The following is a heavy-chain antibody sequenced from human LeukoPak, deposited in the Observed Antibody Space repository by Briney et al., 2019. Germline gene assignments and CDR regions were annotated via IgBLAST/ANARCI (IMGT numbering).Heavy chain of an antibody. V-gene: IGHV3-48*03. Sequence: PGGSLRLSCTASGFTLSSYEMNWVRQAPGKGLEWVSYISSSGSTQYYADSVKGRFTISRDNAKNSLYLQMNSLRAEDTAAYYCARDMYKSGWFLGRDYFDYWGQGTLVTVSS. D-gene: IGHD6-19*01. CDR3: ARDMYKSGWFLGRDYFDY. J-gene: IGHJ4*02. CDR2: ISSSGSTQ. CDR1: GFTLSSYE.